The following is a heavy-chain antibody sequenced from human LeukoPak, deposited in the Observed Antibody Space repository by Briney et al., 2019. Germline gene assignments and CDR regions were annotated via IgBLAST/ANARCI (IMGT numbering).Heavy chain of an antibody. CDR1: GYTFTSYD. CDR3: ARREGYGYYYYMDV. Sequence: ASVKVSCKASGYTFTSYDINWVRQATGQGLEWMGWMNPNSGNTGYAQKFQGRVPMTRNTSISTAYMELSSLRSEDTAVYYCARREGYGYYYYMDVWGKGTTVTVSS. V-gene: IGHV1-8*01. CDR2: MNPNSGNT. D-gene: IGHD3-16*01. J-gene: IGHJ6*03.